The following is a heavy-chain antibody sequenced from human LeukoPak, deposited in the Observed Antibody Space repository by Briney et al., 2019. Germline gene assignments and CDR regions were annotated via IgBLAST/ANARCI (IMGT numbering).Heavy chain of an antibody. CDR3: ANRGAGYDILTGYYPDAFDI. CDR1: GFTFSSYA. D-gene: IGHD3-9*01. V-gene: IGHV3-23*01. J-gene: IGHJ3*02. Sequence: GGSLRLSCAASGFTFSSYAMSWVRQAPGKGLEWVSAISGGGGSTYYADSVKGRFTISRDNSKNTLYLQMNSLRAEDTAVYYCANRGAGYDILTGYYPDAFDIWGQGTMVTVSS. CDR2: ISGGGGST.